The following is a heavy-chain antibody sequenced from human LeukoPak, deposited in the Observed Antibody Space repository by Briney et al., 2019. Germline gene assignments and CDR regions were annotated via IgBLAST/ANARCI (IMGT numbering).Heavy chain of an antibody. D-gene: IGHD6-13*01. CDR2: IYHSGST. V-gene: IGHV4-38-2*01. J-gene: IGHJ4*02. CDR3: ARINRQQLVLDY. CDR1: GYSNSSGYY. Sequence: PSETLSLTCAVSGYSNSSGYYWGWIRQPPGKGLEWIGSIYHSGSTYYNPSLKSRVTISVDTSKNQFSLKLSSVTAADTAVYYCARINRQQLVLDYWGQGTLVTVSS.